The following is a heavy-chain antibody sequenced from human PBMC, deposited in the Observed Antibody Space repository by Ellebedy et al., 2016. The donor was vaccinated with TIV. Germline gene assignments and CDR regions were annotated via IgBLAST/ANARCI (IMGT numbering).Heavy chain of an antibody. CDR3: AKDRTSGDGYWVFDS. V-gene: IGHV3-23*01. CDR1: GFTFSDYG. D-gene: IGHD2-21*02. CDR2: IVGSGA. J-gene: IGHJ4*02. Sequence: PGGSLRLSCVTSGFTFSDYGMHWVRQAPGKGLEWVSGIVGSGAEKYADSVKGRFTISRDNSKRTVDLQMRSVRAEDTAVYFCAKDRTSGDGYWVFDSWGQGTMVSVSS.